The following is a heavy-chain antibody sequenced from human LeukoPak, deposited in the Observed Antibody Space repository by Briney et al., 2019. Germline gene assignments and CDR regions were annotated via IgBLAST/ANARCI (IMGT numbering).Heavy chain of an antibody. Sequence: GGSLRLSCAASEFTFRSHVMNWVRQAPGKGLEWVLSISSSSSYIYYADSVKGRFTISRDNAKNSLYLQMNSLRAEDTAVYYCARVTPNHSSRRGNGVYFDYWGQGTLVTVSS. J-gene: IGHJ4*02. CDR3: ARVTPNHSSRRGNGVYFDY. CDR1: EFTFRSHV. CDR2: ISSSSSYI. V-gene: IGHV3-21*01. D-gene: IGHD3-22*01.